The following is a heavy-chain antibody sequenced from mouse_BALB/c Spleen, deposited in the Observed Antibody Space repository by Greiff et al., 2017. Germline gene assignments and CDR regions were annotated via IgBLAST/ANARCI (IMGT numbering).Heavy chain of an antibody. J-gene: IGHJ4*01. CDR3: ARKMITTGYAMDY. CDR1: GFTFSSYG. Sequence: DVKLVESGGDLVKPGGSLKLSCAASGFTFSSYGMSWVRQTPDKRLEWVATISSGGSYTYYPDSVKGRFTISRDNAKNTLYLQMSSLKSEDTAMYYCARKMITTGYAMDYWGQGTSVTVSS. D-gene: IGHD2-4*01. CDR2: ISSGGSYT. V-gene: IGHV5-6*02.